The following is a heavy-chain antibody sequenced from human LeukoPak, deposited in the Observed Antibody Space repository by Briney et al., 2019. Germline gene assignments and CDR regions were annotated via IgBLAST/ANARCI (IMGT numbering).Heavy chain of an antibody. CDR1: GYWFTSYW. V-gene: IGHV5-51*01. Sequence: GESLKISCEGSGYWFTSYWIGWMRQMPGKGLEWMGVIYPGDSDTIYSPSFQGQVTISVDKSMRTAYLQWSSLKASDTAIYYCARHLRVGRIAPFDFWGQGTLVTVSS. J-gene: IGHJ4*02. D-gene: IGHD1-26*01. CDR2: IYPGDSDT. CDR3: ARHLRVGRIAPFDF.